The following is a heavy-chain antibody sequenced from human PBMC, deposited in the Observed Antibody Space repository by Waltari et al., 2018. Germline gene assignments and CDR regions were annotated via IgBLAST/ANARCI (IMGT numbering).Heavy chain of an antibody. V-gene: IGHV3-30*01. Sequence: QVQVVESGGGVVQPGRSLRLSCAASGFTFSSYSMHWVRQAPGKGLEWVAVISYDGSNKDYADSVKGRFTISRDNSKNTLYLQMNSLRAEDTAVYYCARERLPITTGGGFQHWGQGTQVTVSS. CDR1: GFTFSSYS. J-gene: IGHJ1*01. D-gene: IGHD2-15*01. CDR2: ISYDGSNK. CDR3: ARERLPITTGGGFQH.